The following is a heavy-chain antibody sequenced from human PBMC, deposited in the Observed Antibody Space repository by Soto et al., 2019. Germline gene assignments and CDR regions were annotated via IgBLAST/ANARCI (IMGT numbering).Heavy chain of an antibody. CDR3: ARGGSDYSGYFDY. Sequence: PSETLSLTCTVSGDSISSNYWSWIRQPPGKGLEWIGYIFYSRNTNYNPSLKSRVTISIDTSKNQFSLKLSSVTAADTAVYYCARGGSDYSGYFDYWGQGTLVTVSS. CDR2: IFYSRNT. CDR1: GDSISSNY. V-gene: IGHV4-59*01. D-gene: IGHD4-17*01. J-gene: IGHJ4*02.